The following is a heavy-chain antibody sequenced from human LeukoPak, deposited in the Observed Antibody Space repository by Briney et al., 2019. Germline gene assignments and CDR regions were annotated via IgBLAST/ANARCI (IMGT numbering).Heavy chain of an antibody. D-gene: IGHD4-23*01. CDR3: VKDRRYGANSALSWFDP. Sequence: PGGSLRLSCAASGFTFSNYAMTWVRQAPGKGLEWVSTISGTGGFTTSTYYADSVKGRFTISRDNSGNKLYLQMDGLRADDTAVYYCVKDRRYGANSALSWFDPWGQGTLVTVSS. J-gene: IGHJ5*02. V-gene: IGHV3-23*01. CDR1: GFTFSNYA. CDR2: ISGTGGFTTST.